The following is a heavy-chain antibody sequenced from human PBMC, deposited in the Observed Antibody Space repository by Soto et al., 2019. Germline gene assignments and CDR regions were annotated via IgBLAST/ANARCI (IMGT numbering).Heavy chain of an antibody. CDR2: IIPFIGTA. CDR1: EGTFNSYA. Sequence: SVKVSCKASEGTFNSYAISWVRQAPGQGLEWMGRIIPFIGTANYAQKFQGRVTITADEPTSTAYMELTSLRSVHTAVYYCARVVMTTAPASYYYGRDVWGQGTTVTVSS. J-gene: IGHJ6*02. V-gene: IGHV1-69*11. D-gene: IGHD4-4*01. CDR3: ARVVMTTAPASYYYGRDV.